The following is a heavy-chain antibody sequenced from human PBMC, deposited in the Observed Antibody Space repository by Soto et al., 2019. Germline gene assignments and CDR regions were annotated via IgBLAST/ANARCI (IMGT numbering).Heavy chain of an antibody. J-gene: IGHJ4*02. CDR3: GTIHGDLGY. Sequence: SETLSLTCTVSGGSISSYYWSWIRQPPGKGLEWIGYIYYSGSTNYNPSLKSRVTISVDTSKNQFSLKLSSVTAADTAVYYCGTIHGDLGYGGQGTLVTV. CDR2: IYYSGST. V-gene: IGHV4-59*01. D-gene: IGHD4-17*01. CDR1: GGSISSYY.